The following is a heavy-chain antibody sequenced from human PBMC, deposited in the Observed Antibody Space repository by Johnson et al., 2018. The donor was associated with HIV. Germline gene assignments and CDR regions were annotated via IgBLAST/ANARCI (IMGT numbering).Heavy chain of an antibody. D-gene: IGHD3-22*01. V-gene: IGHV3-11*04. CDR2: ISSSGNTI. CDR3: ARDEGIGVVSHAFDI. J-gene: IGHJ3*02. Sequence: QVQLVESGGGVVRPGGPLRLSCAASGFTFSDYYMSWIRQAPGKGLEWVSYISSSGNTIYYADSVKGRFTISRDNAKNSLYLQMNSLSAEDTAVYYCARDEGIGVVSHAFDIWGQGTMVTVSS. CDR1: GFTFSDYY.